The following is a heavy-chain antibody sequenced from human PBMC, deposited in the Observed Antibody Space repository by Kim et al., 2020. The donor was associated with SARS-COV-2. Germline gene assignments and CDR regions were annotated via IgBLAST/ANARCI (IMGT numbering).Heavy chain of an antibody. CDR1: GGSFSGYY. CDR3: ARRGRGSSSAGYDAFDI. V-gene: IGHV4-34*01. CDR2: INHSGST. J-gene: IGHJ3*02. D-gene: IGHD6-6*01. Sequence: SETLSLTCAVYGGSFSGYYWSWIRQPPGKGLEWIGEINHSGSTNYNPSLKSRVTISVDTSKNQFSLKLSSVTAADTAVYYCARRGRGSSSAGYDAFDIWGQGTMVTVSS.